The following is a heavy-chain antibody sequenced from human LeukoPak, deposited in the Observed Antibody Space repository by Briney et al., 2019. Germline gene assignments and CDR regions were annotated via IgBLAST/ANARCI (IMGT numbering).Heavy chain of an antibody. Sequence: PGGSLRLSCAASGFTFSGYAMSWVRQAPGKGLEWVSAISRDGGSTYYADSVKGRFTISRDNSKNTLYLQMNSLRAEDTAVYYCAKSPMGRGFDYWGQGTLVTVSS. D-gene: IGHD3-10*01. CDR1: GFTFSGYA. J-gene: IGHJ4*02. CDR3: AKSPMGRGFDY. CDR2: ISRDGGST. V-gene: IGHV3-23*01.